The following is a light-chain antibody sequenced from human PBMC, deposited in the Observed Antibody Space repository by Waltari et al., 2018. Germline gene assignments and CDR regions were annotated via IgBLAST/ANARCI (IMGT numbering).Light chain of an antibody. CDR3: CSYAGSYNWV. Sequence: QSALTQPRPVSGSPGQSVTISCPGTSSAVGGYNFFSWYQQHPGKAPQLMIYDVNRRPSGVPDRFSGSKSGNTASLTVSGLQAEDEADYYCCSYAGSYNWVFGGGTTLTVL. CDR1: SSAVGGYNF. V-gene: IGLV2-11*02. CDR2: DVN. J-gene: IGLJ2*01.